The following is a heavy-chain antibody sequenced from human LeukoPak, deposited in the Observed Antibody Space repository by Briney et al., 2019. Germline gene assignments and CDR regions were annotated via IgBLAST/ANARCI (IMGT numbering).Heavy chain of an antibody. CDR1: GFTFSSYS. J-gene: IGHJ4*02. CDR2: ISYDGSIK. Sequence: GGSLRLSCAASGFTFSSYSMNWVRQAPGKGLEWVAVISYDGSIKYYADSVKGRFTISRDNSKNTLYLQMNSLRAEDAAVYYCARVPTSYYGGNSPPDYWGQGTLVTVSS. D-gene: IGHD4-23*01. V-gene: IGHV3-30*03. CDR3: ARVPTSYYGGNSPPDY.